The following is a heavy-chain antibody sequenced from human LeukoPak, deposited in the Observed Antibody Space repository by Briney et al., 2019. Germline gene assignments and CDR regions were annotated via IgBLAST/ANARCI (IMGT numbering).Heavy chain of an antibody. V-gene: IGHV4-31*03. CDR2: IYNSGST. J-gene: IGHJ4*02. D-gene: IGHD3-10*01. CDR1: GGSISSGGFY. CDR3: TRLFDGSGSYYVDY. Sequence: NPSETLSFTCTVSGGSISSGGFYWSWIRQHPGKGLEWIGYIYNSGSTYYNPSLKSRVTISVDTSKNQFSLRLSSVTAADTAVYYCTRLFDGSGSYYVDYWGQGTLVTVSS.